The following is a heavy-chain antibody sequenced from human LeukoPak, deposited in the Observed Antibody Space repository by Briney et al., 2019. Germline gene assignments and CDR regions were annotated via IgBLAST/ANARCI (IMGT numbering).Heavy chain of an antibody. CDR3: ARDLNWWDSGSYSTVFDY. Sequence: GGSLRLSCAASGFTFSSYSMNWVRQAPGKGLEWVSYISSSSSTIYYADSVKGRFTISRDNAKNSLYLQMNSLRAEDTAVYYCARDLNWWDSGSYSTVFDYWGQGTLVTVSS. V-gene: IGHV3-48*01. CDR2: ISSSSSTI. CDR1: GFTFSSYS. J-gene: IGHJ4*02. D-gene: IGHD1-26*01.